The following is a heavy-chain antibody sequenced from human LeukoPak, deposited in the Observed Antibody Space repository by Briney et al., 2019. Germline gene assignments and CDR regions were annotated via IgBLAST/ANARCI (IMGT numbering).Heavy chain of an antibody. V-gene: IGHV3-23*01. CDR3: AKWGYCSRTSCYAGRFDP. CDR2: ISGSGGST. D-gene: IGHD2-2*01. Sequence: HPGGSLRLSCAASGFTFSSYAMSWVRQAPGKGLEWVSAISGSGGSTYYADSVKGRFTISRDNSKNTLYLQMNSLRAEDTAGYYCAKWGYCSRTSCYAGRFDPWGQGTLVTVSS. J-gene: IGHJ5*02. CDR1: GFTFSSYA.